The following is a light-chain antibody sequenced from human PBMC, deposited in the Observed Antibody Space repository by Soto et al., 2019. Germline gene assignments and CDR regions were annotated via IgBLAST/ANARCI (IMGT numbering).Light chain of an antibody. J-gene: IGKJ4*01. V-gene: IGKV3-20*01. Sequence: EIVLTQSPGTLSLSPGERATLSCRASQSVSSNYLAWYQQKPGQAPRLLIYSASSRATGIPDRFSGSGSGTDFTLTIRTMEPEDFAVYYGQQYGSSPLTFGGGTKVEIK. CDR3: QQYGSSPLT. CDR1: QSVSSNY. CDR2: SAS.